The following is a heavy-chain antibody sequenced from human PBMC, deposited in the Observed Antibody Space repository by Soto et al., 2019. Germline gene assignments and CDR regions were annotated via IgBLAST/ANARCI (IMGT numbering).Heavy chain of an antibody. CDR1: GFTFSSYW. V-gene: IGHV3-74*01. J-gene: IGHJ4*02. CDR2: INSDGSST. Sequence: EVQLMESGGGLVQPGGSLRLACAASGFTFSSYWMHWVRQAPGKGLVWVSRINSDGSSTTYADSVKGRFTISRDNAKNTLYLQMNSLRAEDTAVYYCVRGEGGWETYWGQGTLVTVSS. D-gene: IGHD6-19*01. CDR3: VRGEGGWETY.